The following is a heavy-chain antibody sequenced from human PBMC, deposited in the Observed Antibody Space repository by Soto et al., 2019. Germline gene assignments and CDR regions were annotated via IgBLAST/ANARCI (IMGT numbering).Heavy chain of an antibody. J-gene: IGHJ5*02. CDR1: GFSLSTTGMG. V-gene: IGHV2-5*02. Sequence: QITLKESGPTLVKPTQTLTLTCTFSGFSLSTTGMGVGWIRQPPGKALEWLGLLYWDDDIHYSPSLKTRLTXPXXSSKNQVVLTMTNMDPVDTATYFCVHRRSKGDFDLWGQGTLVTVSS. CDR2: LYWDDDI. CDR3: VHRRSKGDFDL.